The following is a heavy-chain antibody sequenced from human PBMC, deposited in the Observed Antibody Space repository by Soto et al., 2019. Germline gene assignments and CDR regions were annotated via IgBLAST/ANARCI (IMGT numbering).Heavy chain of an antibody. J-gene: IGHJ4*02. CDR3: TRDWEITVSTWSFGGF. Sequence: QVQLVQSGAEVKKPGSSVKVSCKASGGTFSPYTINWVRQAPGQGLEWRGRIIPFHGVTNYAQKFQARVTITADKSTSTAYMELSRLRFEDTAMYYCTRDWEITVSTWSFGGFWGRGTLVTVSS. CDR1: GGTFSPYT. D-gene: IGHD3-10*01. CDR2: IIPFHGVT. V-gene: IGHV1-69*08.